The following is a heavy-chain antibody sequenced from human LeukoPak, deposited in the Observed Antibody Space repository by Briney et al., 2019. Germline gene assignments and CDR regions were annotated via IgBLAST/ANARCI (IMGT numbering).Heavy chain of an antibody. CDR1: GFPFSVYY. J-gene: IGHJ5*02. D-gene: IGHD5-12*01. CDR2: INGAGDYT. V-gene: IGHV3-11*06. CDR3: ATEDWAVATS. Sequence: GGSLRLSCAASGFPFSVYYMSWIRQGPGKGLEWVSYINGAGDYTDYADSVRGRFTISRDNARNSLFLQMNSLRAEDTAVYYCATEDWAVATSWGQGTLVTVSS.